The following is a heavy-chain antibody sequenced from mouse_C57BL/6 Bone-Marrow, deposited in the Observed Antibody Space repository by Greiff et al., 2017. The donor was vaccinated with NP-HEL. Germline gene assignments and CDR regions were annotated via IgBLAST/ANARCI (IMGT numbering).Heavy chain of an antibody. V-gene: IGHV1-82*01. Sequence: VQLQQSGPELVKPGVPVKISCKASGYAFSSSWMNWVKQRLGKGLEWIGRFYPGDGDTNYNGKFKGKATLTADKSSSTASMHLSSLTSEDSAVYYCARLPGRYAMDYWGQGTSVTVSS. CDR2: FYPGDGDT. CDR1: GYAFSSSW. J-gene: IGHJ4*01. CDR3: ARLPGRYAMDY.